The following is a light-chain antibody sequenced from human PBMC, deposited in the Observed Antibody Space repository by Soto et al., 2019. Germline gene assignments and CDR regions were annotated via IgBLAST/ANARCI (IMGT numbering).Light chain of an antibody. CDR2: RNN. V-gene: IGLV1-47*01. Sequence: QSVLTQPPSASGTPEQRVTISCSGNSSNIGSNSGDWYQHLPGTAPKLLIYRNNQRPSGVPDRFSGSKSGTSVSLVISGLRSEDEADYHCAAWDDSLRGVVFGGGTKLTVL. CDR1: SSNIGSNS. CDR3: AAWDDSLRGVV. J-gene: IGLJ2*01.